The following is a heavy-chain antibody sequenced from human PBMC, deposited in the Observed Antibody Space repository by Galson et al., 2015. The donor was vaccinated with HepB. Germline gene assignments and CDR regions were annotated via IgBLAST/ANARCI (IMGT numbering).Heavy chain of an antibody. CDR2: IWSDGSDK. Sequence: LRLSCAASDFTFSSYGMHWVRQAPGKGLEWVAVIWSDGSDKYYADSVKGRFTISRDNSKNTLYLQMNSLRAEDTAVYYCARDQGGYDQNWFDPWGQGTLVTVSS. CDR1: DFTFSSYG. D-gene: IGHD5-12*01. J-gene: IGHJ5*02. V-gene: IGHV3-33*01. CDR3: ARDQGGYDQNWFDP.